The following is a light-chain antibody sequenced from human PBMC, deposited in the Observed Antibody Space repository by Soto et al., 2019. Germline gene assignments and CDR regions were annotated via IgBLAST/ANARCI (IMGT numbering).Light chain of an antibody. V-gene: IGLV2-14*01. CDR3: SSYTSSSTLLYV. CDR1: SSGVGGYNY. CDR2: EVS. Sequence: SVLTQPASVSGSPGQSITISCTGTSSGVGGYNYVSWYQQHPGKAPKLMIYEVSNRPSGVSNRFSGSKSGNTASLTISGLQAEDEADYYCSSYTSSSTLLYVFGTGTKVTVL. J-gene: IGLJ1*01.